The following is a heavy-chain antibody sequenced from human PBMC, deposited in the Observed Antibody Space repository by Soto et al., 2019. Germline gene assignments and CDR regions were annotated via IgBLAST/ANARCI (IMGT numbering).Heavy chain of an antibody. V-gene: IGHV4-34*01. Sequence: SETLSLTCAVNGGSFGGDYWIWIRQPPEKGLEWIGEINHSGRTNYNPSLKSRVTISVDTSKNQFSLKLSSVTAADTAVSYCARGGILGIRYYYGSGSRSANYYYYYMDVWGKGTTVTVS. D-gene: IGHD3-10*01. CDR3: ARGGILGIRYYYGSGSRSANYYYYYMDV. CDR1: GGSFGGDY. CDR2: INHSGRT. J-gene: IGHJ6*03.